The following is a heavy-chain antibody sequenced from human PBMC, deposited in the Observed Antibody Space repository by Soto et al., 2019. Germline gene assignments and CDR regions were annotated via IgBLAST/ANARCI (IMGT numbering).Heavy chain of an antibody. J-gene: IGHJ6*02. CDR1: GVSLSDYA. D-gene: IGHD3-3*01. CDR3: ARIKLVEWFFINVDVYDMDV. Sequence: GGSLRLACVASGVSLSDYAVDGVRQAQGKGLEWVSFISSDSRTIYYADSVEGRFTVSRDNARNSVSLQMDSLRDEDAAVYYCARIKLVEWFFINVDVYDMDVWGQGTPVTVSS. V-gene: IGHV3-48*02. CDR2: ISSDSRTI.